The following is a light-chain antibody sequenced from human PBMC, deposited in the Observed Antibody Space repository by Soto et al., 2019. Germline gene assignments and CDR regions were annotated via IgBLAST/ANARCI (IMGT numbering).Light chain of an antibody. CDR1: SSDVGRYNL. V-gene: IGLV2-23*02. CDR3: CLYAGSSTVV. CDR2: EVT. J-gene: IGLJ2*01. Sequence: QSALTQPASVSGSPGQSITISCTGTSSDVGRYNLVSWYQQYPGKAPKIMIYEVTNRPSGVSNRFSGSKSGNTASLTISGLQPEDEADYHFCLYAGSSTVVFGGGTKLTVL.